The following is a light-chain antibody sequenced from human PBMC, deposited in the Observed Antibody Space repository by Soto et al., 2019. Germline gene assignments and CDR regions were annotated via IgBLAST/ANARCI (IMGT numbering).Light chain of an antibody. CDR3: SSYTSSSLYV. V-gene: IGLV2-14*01. J-gene: IGLJ1*01. CDR1: NSDIGGHHF. CDR2: EVT. Sequence: QSALTQPASVTVSPGQSITISCTGTNSDIGGHHFVSWYQQQSGKAPKLVIYEVTDRPSGVSDRFSGSKSGNTASLTISGLQPEDEADYYCSSYTSSSLYVFGTGTKVTVL.